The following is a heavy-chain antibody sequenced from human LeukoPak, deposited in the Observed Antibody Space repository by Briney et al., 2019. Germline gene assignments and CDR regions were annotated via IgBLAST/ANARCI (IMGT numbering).Heavy chain of an antibody. Sequence: ASVKVSCKTSGYAFSSFAIAWVRQAPGQGVEWMGWISTYTNTNAAQKFQGRVTMTTDTSTSTAYMELTSLRSDDTAVYYCARCYDFWTGYFDYWGQGTRVTVSS. D-gene: IGHD3-3*01. CDR1: GYAFSSFA. J-gene: IGHJ4*02. CDR3: ARCYDFWTGYFDY. CDR2: ISTYTNT. V-gene: IGHV1-18*01.